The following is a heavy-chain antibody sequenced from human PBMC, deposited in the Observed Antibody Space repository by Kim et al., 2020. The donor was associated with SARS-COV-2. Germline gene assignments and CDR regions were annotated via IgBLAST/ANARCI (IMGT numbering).Heavy chain of an antibody. CDR1: GFTVSSNY. J-gene: IGHJ4*02. CDR2: IYSGGST. V-gene: IGHV3-53*01. Sequence: GGSLRLSCAASGFTVSSNYMSWVRQAPGKGLEWVSVIYSGGSTYYADSVKGRFTISRDNSKNTLYLQMNSLRAEDTAVYYCARRYSSGWYHYTNWGQGTLVTVSS. CDR3: ARRYSSGWYHYTN. D-gene: IGHD6-19*01.